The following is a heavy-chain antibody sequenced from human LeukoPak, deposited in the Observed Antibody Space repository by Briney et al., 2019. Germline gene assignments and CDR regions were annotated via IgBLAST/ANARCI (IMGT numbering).Heavy chain of an antibody. Sequence: SETLSLTCTVSGGSISSSSYYWGWIRQPPGKGLEWIGSIYYSGSTYYNPSLKSRVTISVDTSKNQFSLKLSSVTAADTAVYYCARGQVGATGPFDYWGQGTLVTVSS. CDR2: IYYSGST. D-gene: IGHD1-26*01. CDR3: ARGQVGATGPFDY. J-gene: IGHJ4*02. V-gene: IGHV4-39*07. CDR1: GGSISSSSYY.